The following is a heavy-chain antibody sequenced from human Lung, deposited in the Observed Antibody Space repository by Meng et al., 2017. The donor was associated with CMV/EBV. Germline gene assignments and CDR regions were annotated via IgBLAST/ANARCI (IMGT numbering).Heavy chain of an antibody. J-gene: IGHJ4*02. D-gene: IGHD3-3*01. CDR2: IIPILGIA. CDR3: ARSPTITIFGVIRTSYFDY. CDR1: GGTFSSYT. V-gene: IGHV1-69*02. Sequence: SVXVSXXASGGTFSSYTISWVRQAPGQGLEWMGRIIPILGIANYAQKFQGRVTITADKSTSTAYMELSSLRSEDTAVYYCARSPTITIFGVIRTSYFDYWGQGXLVTVSS.